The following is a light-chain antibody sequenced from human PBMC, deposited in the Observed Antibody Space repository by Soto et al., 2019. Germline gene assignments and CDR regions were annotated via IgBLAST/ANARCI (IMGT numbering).Light chain of an antibody. CDR3: SLYTSSSIVV. CDR1: SSDVGSYNR. Sequence: QSALTQPPSVSGSPGQSVTISCTGTSSDVGSYNRVSWYQQPPGTAPKLMIYEVSNRPSGVPDRFSGSKSGNTASLTISGLHAEDEADYYCSLYTSSSIVVFGGGTKLTVL. CDR2: EVS. V-gene: IGLV2-18*01. J-gene: IGLJ2*01.